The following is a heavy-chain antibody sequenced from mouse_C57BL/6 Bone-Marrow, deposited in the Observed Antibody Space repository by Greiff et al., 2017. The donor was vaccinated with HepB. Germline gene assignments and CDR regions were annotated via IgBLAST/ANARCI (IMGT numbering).Heavy chain of an antibody. CDR1: GFTFSDYG. V-gene: IGHV5-17*01. D-gene: IGHD2-3*01. J-gene: IGHJ2*01. CDR3: ARRGIYDGYYETDFDY. Sequence: VQLKESGGGLVKPGGSLKLSCAASGFTFSDYGMHWVRQAPEKGLEWVAYISSGSSTIYYADTVKGRFTISRDNAKNTLFLQMTSLRSEDTAMYYCARRGIYDGYYETDFDYWGQGTTLTVSS. CDR2: ISSGSSTI.